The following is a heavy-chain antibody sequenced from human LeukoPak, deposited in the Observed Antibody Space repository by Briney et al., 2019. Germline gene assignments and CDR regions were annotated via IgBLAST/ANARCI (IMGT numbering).Heavy chain of an antibody. D-gene: IGHD3-22*01. V-gene: IGHV5-10-1*01. CDR2: IDPSDSYT. CDR3: ARHLGGYTHFDY. CDR1: GYSFSNYW. Sequence: GESLKISFKGSGYSFSNYWITWVRQISGRGLECVGKIDPSDSYTNYSPSFQGHVTISADKSINTAYLQWSSLKASDTAIYYCARHLGGYTHFDYWGQGTLVTVSS. J-gene: IGHJ4*02.